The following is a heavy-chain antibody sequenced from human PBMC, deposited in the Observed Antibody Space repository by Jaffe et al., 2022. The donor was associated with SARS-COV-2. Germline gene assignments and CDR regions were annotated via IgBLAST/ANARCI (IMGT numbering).Heavy chain of an antibody. CDR3: VREGQWLDAFDI. CDR1: GFTFRNNW. Sequence: EVQLVESGGGLVQPGGSLRLSCAVSGFTFRNNWMSWVRQAPGKGLEWVACIKEDGSEKYYVDSAKGRFTISRDNAKSSLYLQMNSLRAEDTALYYCVREGQWLDAFDIWGQGTMVTVSS. CDR2: IKEDGSEK. J-gene: IGHJ3*02. D-gene: IGHD6-19*01. V-gene: IGHV3-7*01.